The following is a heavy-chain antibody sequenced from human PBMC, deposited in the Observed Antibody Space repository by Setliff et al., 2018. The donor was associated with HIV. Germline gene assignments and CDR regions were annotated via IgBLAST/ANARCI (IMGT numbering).Heavy chain of an antibody. CDR1: GDSISSYS. CDR3: ARRIDDSGSFPDKNWFDT. V-gene: IGHV4-4*09. Sequence: SETLSLTCTVSGDSISSYSWNWIRQSPGGGLEWIGFIFSSGRTKYNPSLQSRVTMSIDTSKNQFSLRLTSVTAADTAVYYCARRIDDSGSFPDKNWFDTWSQGSLVTVSS. J-gene: IGHJ5*02. CDR2: IFSSGRT. D-gene: IGHD3-10*01.